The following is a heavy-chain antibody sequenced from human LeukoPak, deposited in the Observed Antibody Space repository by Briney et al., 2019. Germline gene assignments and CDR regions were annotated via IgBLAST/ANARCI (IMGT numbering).Heavy chain of an antibody. V-gene: IGHV3-74*01. CDR3: ARDPMGGSSF. Sequence: PGGSLRLSCAASGFTFSNHWMHWVRQAPGKGLVWVSRINSDGSNTVYADSVKGRFTISRDNAKKTLYLQMKSLRAEDTAVYYCARDPMGGSSFWGQGTLVTVSS. CDR1: GFTFSNHW. D-gene: IGHD3-10*01. J-gene: IGHJ4*02. CDR2: INSDGSNT.